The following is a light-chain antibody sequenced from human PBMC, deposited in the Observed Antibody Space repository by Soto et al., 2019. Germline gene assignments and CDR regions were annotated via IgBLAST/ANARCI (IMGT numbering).Light chain of an antibody. J-gene: IGLJ1*01. V-gene: IGLV1-44*01. CDR3: CSYAGRHVFV. CDR1: TSNIGSNT. CDR2: SNN. Sequence: QSVLTQSPSASGTPGQRVTISCSGSTSNIGSNTVNWYQQFPGTAPKLLTHSNNQRPSGVPDRFSGSKSDSTASLTISGLHPDDEADYYCCSYAGRHVFVFGTGTKVTVL.